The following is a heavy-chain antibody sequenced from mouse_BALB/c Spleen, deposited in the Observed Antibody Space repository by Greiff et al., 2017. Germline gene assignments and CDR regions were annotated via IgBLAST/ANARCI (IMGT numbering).Heavy chain of an antibody. D-gene: IGHD2-4*01. CDR3: ARGNDYDPSYAMDY. Sequence: VQLKESGGGLVKPGGSLKLSCAASGFTFSDYYMYWVRQTPEKRLEWVATISDGGSYTYYPDSVKGRFTISRDNAKNNLYLQMSSLKSEDTAMYYCARGNDYDPSYAMDYWGQGTSVTVSS. CDR2: ISDGGSYT. V-gene: IGHV5-4*02. J-gene: IGHJ4*01. CDR1: GFTFSDYY.